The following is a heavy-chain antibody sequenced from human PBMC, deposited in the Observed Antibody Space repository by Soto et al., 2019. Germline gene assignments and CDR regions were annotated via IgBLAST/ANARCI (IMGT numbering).Heavy chain of an antibody. CDR1: GFAFRTYA. D-gene: IGHD1-26*01. V-gene: IGHV3-23*01. CDR2: ISGRT. CDR3: HVWESPFDF. J-gene: IGHJ4*02. Sequence: LRLSCAASGFAFRTYAMNWVRQAPGKGLEWISAISGRTYYADSVKGRLAVSRDTSKNTVNLQMNRLTVEDTAVYYCHVWESPFDFWGQGIQVTVSS.